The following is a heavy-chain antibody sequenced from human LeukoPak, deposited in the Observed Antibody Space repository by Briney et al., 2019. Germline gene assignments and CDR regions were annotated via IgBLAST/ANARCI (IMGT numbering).Heavy chain of an antibody. CDR3: ARQGGGYDFWSGYYRAPATEYYYYYMDV. Sequence: GESLKISCKGSGYSFTSYWIGWVRQMPGKGLEWMGIIYPGDSDTRYSPSFQGQVTISADKSISTAYLQWSSLEASDTAMYYCARQGGGYDFWSGYYRAPATEYYYYYMDVWGKGTTVTVSS. V-gene: IGHV5-51*01. D-gene: IGHD3-3*01. CDR1: GYSFTSYW. CDR2: IYPGDSDT. J-gene: IGHJ6*03.